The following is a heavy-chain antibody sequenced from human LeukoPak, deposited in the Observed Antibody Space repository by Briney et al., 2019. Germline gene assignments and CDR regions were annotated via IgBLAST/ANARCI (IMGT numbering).Heavy chain of an antibody. CDR2: IKSKTDGGTT. V-gene: IGHV3-15*07. CDR3: TSTEAYCGGDCYQIWNHDY. CDR1: GFTFSNAW. D-gene: IGHD2-21*02. Sequence: GGSLRLSCAASGFTFSNAWMNWVRQAPGKGLEWVGRIKSKTDGGTTDYAAPVKGRFTISRDDSKNTLYLQMNSLKTEDTAVYYCTSTEAYCGGDCYQIWNHDYWGQGTLVTVSS. J-gene: IGHJ4*02.